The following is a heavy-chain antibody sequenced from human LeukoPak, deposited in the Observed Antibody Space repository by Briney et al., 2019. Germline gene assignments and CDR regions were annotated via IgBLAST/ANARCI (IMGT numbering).Heavy chain of an antibody. J-gene: IGHJ4*02. V-gene: IGHV3-23*01. CDR2: ISGSGGST. D-gene: IGHD2-2*01. Sequence: SGGSLRLSCAASGFTFSSYAMSWVRQAPGKGLEWVSAISGSGGSTYYADSVKGRFTISRGNSKNTLYLQMNSLRAEDTAVYYCAFTGRERYCSSTSCYSGYYWGQGTLVTVSS. CDR3: AFTGRERYCSSTSCYSGYY. CDR1: GFTFSSYA.